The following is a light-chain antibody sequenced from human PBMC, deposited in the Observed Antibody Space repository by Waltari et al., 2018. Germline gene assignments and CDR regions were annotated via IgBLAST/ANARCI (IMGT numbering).Light chain of an antibody. V-gene: IGKV3-11*01. Sequence: EIVLTQSPATLSLSPGERATLSCRASQSISTYLAWYQQNPGPPPRLLIYDASNRATGIPARFSGPGSGTDFTLTISSLEPEDFAIYYCQQRTDWLSFGGGTKVEIK. CDR1: QSISTY. CDR3: QQRTDWLS. J-gene: IGKJ4*01. CDR2: DAS.